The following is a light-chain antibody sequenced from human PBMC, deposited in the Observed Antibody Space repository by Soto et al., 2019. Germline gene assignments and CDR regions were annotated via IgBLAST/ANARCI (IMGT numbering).Light chain of an antibody. Sequence: EIVMTQSPATLSVSPGEGASLSCRARQTISSNLAWYQQKPGQAPSLLIHGASTRATVVPARFRGSGSETEFTLNITGLQSEDFAVYYCQQYYNWPPQYTFGQTAQLQIK. J-gene: IGKJ2*01. CDR2: GAS. V-gene: IGKV3-15*01. CDR3: QQYYNWPPQYT. CDR1: QTISSN.